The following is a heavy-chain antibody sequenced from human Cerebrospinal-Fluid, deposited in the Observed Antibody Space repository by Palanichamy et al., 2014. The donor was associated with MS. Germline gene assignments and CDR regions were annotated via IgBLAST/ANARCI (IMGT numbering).Heavy chain of an antibody. D-gene: IGHD2-21*01. V-gene: IGHV4-34*02. J-gene: IGHJ4*02. CDR3: SRGALVATHVFDY. CDR1: GGALSGYY. Sequence: QVQLQQWGAGLAKPAETLSLTCGVYGGALSGYYWSWIRQPPGKGLEWIGEITQSGTTNYNPSLKGRVTISLDTSNNQFSLRLNSVTAADTALYYCSRGALVATHVFDYWGQGNLVTVSS. CDR2: ITQSGTT.